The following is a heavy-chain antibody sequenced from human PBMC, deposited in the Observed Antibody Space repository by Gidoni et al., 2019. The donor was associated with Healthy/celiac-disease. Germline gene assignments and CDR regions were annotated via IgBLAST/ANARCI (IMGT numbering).Heavy chain of an antibody. D-gene: IGHD3-22*01. Sequence: QVQLQESGPGLGKLPQTLSLTCTVAGGSISVGSYYWSWFRQHAGKGLEWIGRIYTSGSTNHNPSLKSRVTISVDTSKNQFSRKLSSVTAADTAVYYCARAGQYFSDYYDSSGPPGWFDPWGQGTLVTVSS. J-gene: IGHJ5*02. CDR2: IYTSGST. CDR1: GGSISVGSYY. CDR3: ARAGQYFSDYYDSSGPPGWFDP. V-gene: IGHV4-61*02.